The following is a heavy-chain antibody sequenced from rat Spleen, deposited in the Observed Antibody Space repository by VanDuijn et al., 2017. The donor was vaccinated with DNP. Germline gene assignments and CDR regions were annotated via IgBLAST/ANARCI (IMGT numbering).Heavy chain of an antibody. V-gene: IGHV5-31*01. Sequence: EVQLVESGGGLVQPGRSMKLSCVASGFTFSKNAMAWVRQAPGKGLEWVASITNTGDSTYYSDSVKGRFSLSRDNAKSTLYLQVNSLRSEDTATYYCTSNPHIRTAAPFDYWGQGAMVTVSS. CDR2: ITNTGDST. CDR1: GFTFSKNA. CDR3: TSNPHIRTAAPFDY. J-gene: IGHJ2*01. D-gene: IGHD3-8*01.